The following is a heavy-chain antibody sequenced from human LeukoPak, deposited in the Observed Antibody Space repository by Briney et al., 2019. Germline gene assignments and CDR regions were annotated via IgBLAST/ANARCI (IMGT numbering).Heavy chain of an antibody. CDR2: INPNSGAT. J-gene: IGHJ3*02. CDR3: ARDFDSVTFDI. V-gene: IGHV1-2*02. Sequence: ASVKVSCKASGYTFTGYFLHWVRQAPGQGLEWMGWINPNSGATNYAQKFQGRVTMTRDTSISTAYMDLSRLISDDTAVYFCARDFDSVTFDIWGQGTMVTVSS. D-gene: IGHD2-21*01. CDR1: GYTFTGYF.